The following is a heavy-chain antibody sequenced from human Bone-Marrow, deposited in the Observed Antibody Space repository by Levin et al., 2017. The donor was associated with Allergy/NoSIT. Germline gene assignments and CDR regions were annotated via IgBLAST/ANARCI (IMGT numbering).Heavy chain of an antibody. V-gene: IGHV1-46*03. CDR2: INPSGGST. Sequence: GGSLRLSCKASGSTFTSYYMHWVRQAPGQGLEWMGIINPSGGSTSYAQKFQGRVTMTRDTSTSTVYMELSSLRSEDTAVYYCATQLLLWFGESPWYYFDYWGQGTLVTVSS. D-gene: IGHD3-10*01. CDR1: GSTFTSYY. CDR3: ATQLLLWFGESPWYYFDY. J-gene: IGHJ4*02.